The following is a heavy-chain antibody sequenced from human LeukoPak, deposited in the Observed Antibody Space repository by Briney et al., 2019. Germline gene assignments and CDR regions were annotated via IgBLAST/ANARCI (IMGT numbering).Heavy chain of an antibody. J-gene: IGHJ4*02. CDR3: AKGQGAGYSYGSDY. Sequence: GGSLRLSCAASGFTFNSYGMSWVRQAPGKGLEWVAVISYDGSDEYYADAVKGRFTISRDNSKNTLYLQMSSLRVEDTAVYYCAKGQGAGYSYGSDYWGQGTLVTVSS. CDR1: GFTFNSYG. D-gene: IGHD5-18*01. CDR2: ISYDGSDE. V-gene: IGHV3-30*18.